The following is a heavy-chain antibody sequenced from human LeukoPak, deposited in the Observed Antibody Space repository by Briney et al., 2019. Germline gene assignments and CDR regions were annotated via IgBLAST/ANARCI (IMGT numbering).Heavy chain of an antibody. CDR2: IRHDGSNK. J-gene: IGHJ3*01. CDR1: GFTVSSHY. CDR3: TKVRLLGALDDAFDV. Sequence: QSGGSLRLSCAASGFTVSSHYMSWVRQAPGKGLEWMAFIRHDGSNKYHSKSVQGRFTISRDNSRNTLYLQLNSLRPDDTAVYYCTKVRLLGALDDAFDVWGQGTMVTVSS. V-gene: IGHV3-30*02. D-gene: IGHD7-27*01.